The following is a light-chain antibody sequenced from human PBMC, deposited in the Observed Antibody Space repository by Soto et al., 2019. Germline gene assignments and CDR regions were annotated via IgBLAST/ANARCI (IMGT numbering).Light chain of an antibody. J-gene: IGKJ5*01. Sequence: DIQLTQSPSFLSSSVGDRVTITCRASQGLSSDLAWYQQKPGKAPKLLIYSASTLKSGGLSRFSGSGAATEFTPTIRSLQPEDFATYYCQQLNSYPITFGQGTRLEIK. CDR1: QGLSSD. CDR3: QQLNSYPIT. CDR2: SAS. V-gene: IGKV1-9*01.